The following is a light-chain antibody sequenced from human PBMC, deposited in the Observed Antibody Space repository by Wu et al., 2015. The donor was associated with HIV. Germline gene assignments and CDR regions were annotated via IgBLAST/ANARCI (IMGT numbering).Light chain of an antibody. Sequence: EIAMTQSPATLSVSPGERVTLSCRASQSVSSNLAWYQHKPGQAPRLLIYGASTRATGFPPRFSGTGSGTEFTLTISSMQSEDFAVYYCQQYTNWPRTLG. CDR2: GAS. V-gene: IGKV3-15*01. J-gene: IGKJ1*01. CDR1: QSVSSN. CDR3: QQYTNWPRT.